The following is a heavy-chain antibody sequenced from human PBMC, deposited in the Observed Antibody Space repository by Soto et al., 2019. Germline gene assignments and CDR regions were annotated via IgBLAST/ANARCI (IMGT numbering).Heavy chain of an antibody. CDR1: ASKFSVYW. D-gene: IGHD2-21*01. V-gene: IGHV3-7*03. J-gene: IGHJ4*02. CDR2: IKHDTSDA. Sequence: DVQLVESGGGVVQPGGSLRLSCAAAASKFSVYWMSWVSQAPGKGLECVGNIKHDTSDAHYADSVKGRFTITRDNIQNFLFLQMRYLRAYDTASYYCAGDGFLFSGPYRPSRCEYWGLVALVTVSS. CDR3: AGDGFLFSGPYRPSRCEY.